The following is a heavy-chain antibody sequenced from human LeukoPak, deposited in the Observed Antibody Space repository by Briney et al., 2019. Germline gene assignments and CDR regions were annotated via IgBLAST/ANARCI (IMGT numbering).Heavy chain of an antibody. V-gene: IGHV5-51*01. Sequence: GESLKISCKGSGYSFTSYWIGWVRQTPGKGLEWMGIIYPGDSDTRYSPSFQGQVTISADKSISTAYLQWSSLKASDTAMYYCARSLFPTKTVAATRLFDYWGQGTLVTVSS. J-gene: IGHJ4*02. CDR3: ARSLFPTKTVAATRLFDY. D-gene: IGHD2-15*01. CDR2: IYPGDSDT. CDR1: GYSFTSYW.